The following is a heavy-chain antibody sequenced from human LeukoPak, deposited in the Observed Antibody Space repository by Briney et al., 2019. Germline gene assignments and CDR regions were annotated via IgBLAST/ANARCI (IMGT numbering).Heavy chain of an antibody. Sequence: GGSLRLSCAASGFTFSSYWMNGVRQAPGKGLEGVSSISSSSSYIYYADSVKGRFTISRDNAKNSLYLQMNSLSAEDTAVYYCARDRGAAAGDYYMDVWGKGTTVTVSS. CDR1: GFTFSSYW. CDR3: ARDRGAAAGDYYMDV. D-gene: IGHD6-13*01. V-gene: IGHV3-21*01. CDR2: ISSSSSYI. J-gene: IGHJ6*03.